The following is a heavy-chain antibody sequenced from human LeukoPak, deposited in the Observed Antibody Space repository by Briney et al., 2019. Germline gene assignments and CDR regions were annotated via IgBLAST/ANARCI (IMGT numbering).Heavy chain of an antibody. CDR1: GGSISSSNW. CDR3: ARGARGYYDSSGYYYFDY. D-gene: IGHD3-22*01. Sequence: SETLSLTCAVSGGSISSSNWWSWVRQPPGQGLEWIGEIYHSGSTNYNPSLKSRVTISVDKSKNQFSLKLSSVTAADTAVYYCARGARGYYDSSGYYYFDYWGQGTLVTVSS. V-gene: IGHV4-4*02. CDR2: IYHSGST. J-gene: IGHJ4*02.